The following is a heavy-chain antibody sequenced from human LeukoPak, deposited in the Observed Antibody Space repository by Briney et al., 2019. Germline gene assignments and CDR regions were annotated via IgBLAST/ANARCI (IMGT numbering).Heavy chain of an antibody. J-gene: IGHJ4*02. D-gene: IGHD3-3*01. CDR1: GFTFSSYS. V-gene: IGHV3-48*01. Sequence: GGSLRLSCAASGFTFSSYSMNWVRQAPGKGLEWVSYISSSSSTIYYADSVKGRFTISRDNAKNTLYLQMNSLRAEDTAVYYCAKDQRRGSRFLEWLDYWGQGTLVTVSS. CDR3: AKDQRRGSRFLEWLDY. CDR2: ISSSSSTI.